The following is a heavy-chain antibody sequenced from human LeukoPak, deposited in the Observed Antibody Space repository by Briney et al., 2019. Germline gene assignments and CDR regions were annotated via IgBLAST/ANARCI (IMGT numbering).Heavy chain of an antibody. J-gene: IGHJ3*02. Sequence: ASVKVSCKASGYTFTSYGISWVRQAPGQGLEWMGWISAYNGNTNYAQKLQGRVTMTTDTSTSTAYMELSSLRSEDTAVYYCARSPRNPYCSSTSCYIAFDIWGQGTMVTVSS. CDR1: GYTFTSYG. CDR3: ARSPRNPYCSSTSCYIAFDI. CDR2: ISAYNGNT. V-gene: IGHV1-18*01. D-gene: IGHD2-2*02.